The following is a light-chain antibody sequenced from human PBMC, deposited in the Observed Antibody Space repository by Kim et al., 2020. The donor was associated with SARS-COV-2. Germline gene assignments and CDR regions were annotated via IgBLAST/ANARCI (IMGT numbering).Light chain of an antibody. CDR3: TSYTSSSTLV. J-gene: IGLJ2*01. CDR2: DVN. V-gene: IGLV2-14*03. Sequence: QSALTQAASVSGSPGQSITISCTGTSSDVGGYNYVSWYQHHPGKAPKLMIYDVNKRPSGISDRFSGSKSGNTASLTISGLQAEDEADYYCTSYTSSSTLVFGGGTRLTVL. CDR1: SSDVGGYNY.